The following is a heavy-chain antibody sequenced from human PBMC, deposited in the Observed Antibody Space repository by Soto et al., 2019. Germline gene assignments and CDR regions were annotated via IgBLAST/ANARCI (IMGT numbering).Heavy chain of an antibody. CDR3: ARTVVVVPAAIMTGGYYFDY. V-gene: IGHV1-69*13. Sequence: ASVKVSCKASGGTFSSYAISWVRQAPGQGLEWMGGIIPIFGTANYAQKFQGRVTITADESTSTAYMELSSLRSEDTAVYYCARTVVVVPAAIMTGGYYFDYWGQGTLVTVSS. J-gene: IGHJ4*02. D-gene: IGHD2-2*02. CDR2: IIPIFGTA. CDR1: GGTFSSYA.